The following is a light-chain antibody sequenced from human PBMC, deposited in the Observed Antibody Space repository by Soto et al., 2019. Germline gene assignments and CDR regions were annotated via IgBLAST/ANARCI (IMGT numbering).Light chain of an antibody. CDR3: MQSIHLPPV. J-gene: IGKJ1*01. V-gene: IGKV2-29*03. Sequence: DIVMTQSPLFLSVTPGQPASISCRSSQSLLHGDGRTYLYWYLQRPGQPPQLLIYDVSSLFSGVPNRFSGSGSGTEFTLKISRVEAEDVGVYYCMQSIHLPPVFSQGTKVDIK. CDR2: DVS. CDR1: QSLLHGDGRTY.